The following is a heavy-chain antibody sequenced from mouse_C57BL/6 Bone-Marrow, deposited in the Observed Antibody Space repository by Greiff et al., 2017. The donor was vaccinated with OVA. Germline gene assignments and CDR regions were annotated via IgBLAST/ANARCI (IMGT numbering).Heavy chain of an antibody. D-gene: IGHD2-3*01. J-gene: IGHJ2*01. CDR3: ARNYEGFDY. V-gene: IGHV2-2*01. CDR1: GFSLTSYG. CDR2: IWSGGST. Sequence: QVQLKESGPGLVQPSQSLSITCTVSGFSLTSYGVHWVRQSPGKGLEWLVVIWSGGSTDYNAAFISRLSISKDNSKSQVFFKMNSLQADDTAIYYCARNYEGFDYWGQGTTLTVSS.